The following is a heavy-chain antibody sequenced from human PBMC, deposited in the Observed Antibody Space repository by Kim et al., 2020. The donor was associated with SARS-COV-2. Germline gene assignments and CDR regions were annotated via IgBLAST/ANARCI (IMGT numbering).Heavy chain of an antibody. CDR2: VFHGAGS. D-gene: IGHD5-12*01. CDR1: GGSMRQYY. V-gene: IGHV4-59*01. CDR3: ARAREGYNYDFDY. J-gene: IGHJ4*02. Sequence: SETLSLTCSVSGGSMRQYYWNWIRQTPVKRLEWIGYVFHGAGSNYNPSLQNRVTIAVDTSTNTFSLRVTSVTAADTAVYFCARAREGYNYDFDYWGQGIL.